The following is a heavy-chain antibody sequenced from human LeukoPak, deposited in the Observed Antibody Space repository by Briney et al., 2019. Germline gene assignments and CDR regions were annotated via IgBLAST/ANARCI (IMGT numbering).Heavy chain of an antibody. V-gene: IGHV1-2*02. J-gene: IGHJ4*02. D-gene: IGHD3-3*01. CDR1: GYSFTDYY. CDR2: INPNSGGT. Sequence: GASVKVSCEATGYSFTDYYMHWVRQAPGQGLEWMGWINPNSGGTNYAQKFQGRVTMTRDTSISTAYMELTSLRSDDTAIYYCARNGGTSGPDLDCWGQGTLVTVSS. CDR3: ARNGGTSGPDLDC.